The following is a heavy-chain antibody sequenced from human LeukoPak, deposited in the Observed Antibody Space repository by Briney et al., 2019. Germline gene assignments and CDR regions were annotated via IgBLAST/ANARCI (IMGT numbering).Heavy chain of an antibody. CDR3: AKLAKYFYGSETYYFFEH. CDR1: GFTFSSYS. J-gene: IGHJ4*02. D-gene: IGHD3-10*01. Sequence: GGSLRLSCAASGFTFSSYSMNWVRQAPGKGLEWVSSISSSSSYIYYADSVKGRFTISRDNAKNSLYLQMNSLRVEDTAVYYCAKLAKYFYGSETYYFFEHWGQGTPVTASS. CDR2: ISSSSSYI. V-gene: IGHV3-21*01.